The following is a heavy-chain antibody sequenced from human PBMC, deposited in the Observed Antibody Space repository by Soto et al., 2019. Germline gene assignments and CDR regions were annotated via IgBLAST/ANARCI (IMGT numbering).Heavy chain of an antibody. J-gene: IGHJ4*02. CDR1: GFTFSGYA. V-gene: IGHV3-23*01. CDR3: AKRGPGGIVVVISATTGDFDY. D-gene: IGHD2-15*01. CDR2: ISGSGGRT. Sequence: EVQLLESGGGLVHPGGSLRLSCAASGFTFSGYAMNWVRQAPGKGLEWVSGISGSGGRTYYADSVKGRFTISRDNSKNTLYLQLNSVRAEDTAVYYCAKRGPGGIVVVISATTGDFDYWGQGTLVTVSS.